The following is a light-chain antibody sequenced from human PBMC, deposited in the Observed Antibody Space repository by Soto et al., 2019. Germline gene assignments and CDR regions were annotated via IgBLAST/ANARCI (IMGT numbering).Light chain of an antibody. CDR2: GAS. CDR1: QDIGDF. J-gene: IGKJ1*01. CDR3: QESFFTLGT. V-gene: IGKV1-39*01. Sequence: DIQMTQSPYSLSASVGDRVTITCRASQDIGDFLNWYQQTPGKAPKLLIFGASNLHIGVPSRFSGSGSGTEFTLTINNLQREDFATYYCQESFFTLGTFGRGTKVEI.